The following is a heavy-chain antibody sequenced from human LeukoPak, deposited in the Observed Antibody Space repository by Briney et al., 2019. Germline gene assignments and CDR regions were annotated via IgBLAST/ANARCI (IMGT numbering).Heavy chain of an antibody. CDR2: IWYDGSNK. CDR1: GFTFRNHG. V-gene: IGHV3-33*01. Sequence: GGSLRLSCAASGFTFRNHGMYWVRQAPGKGLEWVAVIWYDGSNKYYGDSVKGRFTISRDNSKNTLYLQMNSLRVEDTAVYYCARDIGGFYRGYGDSWGQGTLVTVSS. CDR3: ARDIGGFYRGYGDS. D-gene: IGHD5-12*01. J-gene: IGHJ4*02.